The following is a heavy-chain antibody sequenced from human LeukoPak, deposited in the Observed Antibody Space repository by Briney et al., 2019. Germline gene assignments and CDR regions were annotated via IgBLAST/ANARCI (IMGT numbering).Heavy chain of an antibody. CDR3: ARVGGDYGDYDY. V-gene: IGHV4-61*02. Sequence: SETLSLTCTVSGGSISSGSYYWSWIGQCAGKGLELIGRIYTSGSTNYNPSLKSRVTMSVDTSKNQFSLKVRSVTAADTAVYYCARVGGDYGDYDYWGQGTLVTVSS. CDR1: GGSISSGSYY. J-gene: IGHJ4*02. CDR2: IYTSGST. D-gene: IGHD4-17*01.